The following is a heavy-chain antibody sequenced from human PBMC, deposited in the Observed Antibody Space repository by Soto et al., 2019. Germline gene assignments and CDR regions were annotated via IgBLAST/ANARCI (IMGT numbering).Heavy chain of an antibody. D-gene: IGHD6-13*01. Sequence: PSDTLSLTCAVYGGSFSGYYWSWIRQPPGKWLEWIGEINHSGSTNYNPSLKSRVTISVDTSKNQFSLKLSSVTAADTAVYYCARERSSGWYTITYPDGMDVWGQGTTVTV. CDR3: ARERSSGWYTITYPDGMDV. J-gene: IGHJ6*02. CDR2: INHSGST. V-gene: IGHV4-34*01. CDR1: GGSFSGYY.